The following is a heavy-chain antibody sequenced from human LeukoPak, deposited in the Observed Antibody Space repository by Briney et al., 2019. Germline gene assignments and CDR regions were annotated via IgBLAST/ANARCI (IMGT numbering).Heavy chain of an antibody. Sequence: PSETLSLTCGVSDYPITGGYYWAWIRQPPGKRLEWIGSIYHSGSTYYNPSLKSRVIISVDTSKNQFSLKLSSVTAADTAVYYCARLLDYGARNFDHWGQGTLVTVSS. CDR2: IYHSGST. D-gene: IGHD4-17*01. CDR3: ARLLDYGARNFDH. V-gene: IGHV4-38-2*01. J-gene: IGHJ4*02. CDR1: DYPITGGYY.